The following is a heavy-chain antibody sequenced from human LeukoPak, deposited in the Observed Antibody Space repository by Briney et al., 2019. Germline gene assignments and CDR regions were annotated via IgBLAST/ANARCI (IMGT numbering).Heavy chain of an antibody. J-gene: IGHJ4*02. D-gene: IGHD6-19*01. CDR3: TTVRGWFHKYYFDF. CDR1: GFTFSNAW. Sequence: PGGSLRLSCAASGFTFSNAWMSWVRQAPGKGLEWVGRIKSKTDGGTTDYAAPVQGRFTISRDDSKNTLYLQMNSLKTEDTAVYYCTTVRGWFHKYYFDFWGQGTLVTVSS. V-gene: IGHV3-15*01. CDR2: IKSKTDGGTT.